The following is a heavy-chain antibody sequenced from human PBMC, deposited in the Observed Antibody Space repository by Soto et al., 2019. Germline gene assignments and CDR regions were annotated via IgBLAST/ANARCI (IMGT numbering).Heavy chain of an antibody. CDR1: GGSISSTNYY. CDR3: EKESGWSSYYDKIGPH. CDR2: IYYNGAT. J-gene: IGHJ3*01. D-gene: IGHD3-22*01. V-gene: IGHV4-39*01. Sequence: SETLSLTCTVSGGSISSTNYYWGWIRQPPGKGLEWIGTIYYNGATRYNPSLESRVTISVDTSKNQFSLKVSSVTAADTAVYYCEKESGWSSYYDKIGPHWGQGTKVTVSS.